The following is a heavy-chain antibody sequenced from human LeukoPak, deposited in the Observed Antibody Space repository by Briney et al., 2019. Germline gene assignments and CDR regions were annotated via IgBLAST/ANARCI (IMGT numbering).Heavy chain of an antibody. CDR2: VYSTGSTTGST. J-gene: IGHJ4*02. D-gene: IGHD3-9*01. Sequence: PSETLSLTCTVSGGSISSTSIYYWGWIRQPPGKGLEWIGSVYSTGSTTGSTYYNPSLKSRVTISADTSKNQFSLKLSSVTAADTAVYYCASHYDILTYYFDYWGQGTLVTVSS. CDR1: GGSISSTSIYY. CDR3: ASHYDILTYYFDY. V-gene: IGHV4-39*01.